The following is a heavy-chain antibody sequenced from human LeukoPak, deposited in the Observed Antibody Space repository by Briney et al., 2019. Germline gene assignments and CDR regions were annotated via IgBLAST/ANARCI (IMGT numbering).Heavy chain of an antibody. CDR3: ARHESRVEAPPSYY. J-gene: IGHJ4*02. CDR2: IYHGGSP. V-gene: IGHV4-38-2*01. D-gene: IGHD5-24*01. CDR1: GYSISSGYY. Sequence: PSETLSLSCAVSGYSISSGYYWGWIRPPPGKGLEGIGSIYHGGSPYYNPSLKGRFTISGDTSKNQFSLKLSSVTAADTAVYYWARHESRVEAPPSYYSGQGTLVTASS.